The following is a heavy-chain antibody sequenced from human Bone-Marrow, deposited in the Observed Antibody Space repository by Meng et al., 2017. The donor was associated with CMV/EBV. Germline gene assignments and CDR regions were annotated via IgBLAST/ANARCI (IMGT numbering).Heavy chain of an antibody. CDR1: GFTFSSYG. D-gene: IGHD3-22*01. Sequence: GESLKISCAASGFTFSSYGMHWVRQAPGKGLEWVAVIWYDGSNKYYADSVKGRFTISRDNAKNSLYLQMNSLRAEDTAAYYCARDDSTGYYYFDSWGQGTLVTVSS. CDR3: ARDDSTGYYYFDS. CDR2: IWYDGSNK. V-gene: IGHV3-33*01. J-gene: IGHJ4*02.